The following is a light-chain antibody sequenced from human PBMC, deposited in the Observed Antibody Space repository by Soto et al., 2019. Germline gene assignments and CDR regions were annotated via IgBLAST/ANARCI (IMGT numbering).Light chain of an antibody. J-gene: IGKJ1*01. Sequence: DIQMTQSPSTLSASVGDRVTITCRASQSISSWLAWYQQKPGKAPKLLIYKASSLESGVPSRFSGSGSGTEFTLTISSLQPDDFATDYCQQYNSYSQTSGQGTKVEIK. CDR3: QQYNSYSQT. CDR2: KAS. V-gene: IGKV1-5*03. CDR1: QSISSW.